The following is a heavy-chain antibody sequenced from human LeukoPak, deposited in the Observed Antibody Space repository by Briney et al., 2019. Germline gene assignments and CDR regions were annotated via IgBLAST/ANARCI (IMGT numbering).Heavy chain of an antibody. V-gene: IGHV3-21*01. J-gene: IGHJ4*02. Sequence: PGGSLRLSCAASGFTFSTYSMNWVRQAPGKGLDGVSSISGSSIYIYCADSVKGRFTISRDNAKNSLYLQMNSLRAEDTAVYYCARDPPYYDSSGYYYDYWGQGTLVTVSS. CDR2: ISGSSIYI. CDR3: ARDPPYYDSSGYYYDY. CDR1: GFTFSTYS. D-gene: IGHD3-22*01.